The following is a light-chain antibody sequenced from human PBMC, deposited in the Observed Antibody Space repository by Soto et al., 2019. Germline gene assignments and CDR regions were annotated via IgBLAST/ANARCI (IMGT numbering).Light chain of an antibody. CDR1: NIESKS. V-gene: IGLV3-21*02. J-gene: IGLJ1*01. Sequence: SYDLTQPPSVSVAPGQTARITCGGNNIESKSVHWYQQRPGQAPVLVLYDDGNRPSGIPERLSGSNSGSTATLTISSVEASDEADYFCQVWDISSDQYLFGPGTKV. CDR2: DDG. CDR3: QVWDISSDQYL.